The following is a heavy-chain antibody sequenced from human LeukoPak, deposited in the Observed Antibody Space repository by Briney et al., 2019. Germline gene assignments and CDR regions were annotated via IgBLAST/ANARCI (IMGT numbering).Heavy chain of an antibody. CDR3: ARDTGRVPDNWFDP. CDR2: ISGNSGST. CDR1: GFTFSSYA. V-gene: IGHV3-23*01. J-gene: IGHJ5*02. D-gene: IGHD1-14*01. Sequence: GGSLRLSCAASGFTFSSYAMSWVRQAPGKGLGWVSSISGNSGSTYYAASVKGRFTISRDNSKNTVYLQMNSLRDEDTAVYYCARDTGRVPDNWFDPWGQGTLVTVSS.